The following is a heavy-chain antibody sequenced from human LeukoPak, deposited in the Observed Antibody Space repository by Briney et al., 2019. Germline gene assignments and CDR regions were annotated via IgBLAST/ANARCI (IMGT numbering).Heavy chain of an antibody. CDR3: ARVVPAAKYYYYYYMDV. D-gene: IGHD2-2*01. J-gene: IGHJ6*03. CDR1: GGSISSYY. Sequence: SETLSLTCTVSGGSISSYYWSWIRQPPGKGLEWIGYIYTSGSTHYNPSLKSRVTISVDTSKNQFSLKLSSVTAADTAVYYCARVVPAAKYYYYYYMDVWGKGTTVTVSS. V-gene: IGHV4-4*09. CDR2: IYTSGST.